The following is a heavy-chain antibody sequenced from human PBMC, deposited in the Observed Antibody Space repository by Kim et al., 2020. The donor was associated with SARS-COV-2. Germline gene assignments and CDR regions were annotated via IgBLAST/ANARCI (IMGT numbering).Heavy chain of an antibody. V-gene: IGHV4-34*01. CDR3: ARGRINVLDY. CDR1: GGSFSGYY. Sequence: SETLSLTCAVYGGSFSGYYWSWIRQPPGKGLEWIGEINHSGSTNYNPSLKSRVTISVDTSKNQFSLKLSSVTDADTAVYYCARGRINVLDYWGQGTLVTVSS. CDR2: INHSGST. D-gene: IGHD3-16*01. J-gene: IGHJ4*02.